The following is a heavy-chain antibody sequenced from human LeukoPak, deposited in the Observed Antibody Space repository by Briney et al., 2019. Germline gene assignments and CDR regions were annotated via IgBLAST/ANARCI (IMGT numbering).Heavy chain of an antibody. CDR2: IYSGGST. CDR3: AKALSSGWYFYYFDY. J-gene: IGHJ4*02. D-gene: IGHD6-19*01. CDR1: GFTVSSNY. Sequence: GGSLRLSCAASGFTVSSNYMSWVRQAPGKGLEWVSVIYSGGSTYYADSVKGRFTISRDNSKNTLYLQMNSLRAEDTAVYYCAKALSSGWYFYYFDYWGQGTLVTVSS. V-gene: IGHV3-53*05.